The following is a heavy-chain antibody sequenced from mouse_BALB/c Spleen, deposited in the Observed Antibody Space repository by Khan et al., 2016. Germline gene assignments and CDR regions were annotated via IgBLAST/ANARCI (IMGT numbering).Heavy chain of an antibody. CDR3: ARTHER. V-gene: IGHV1-4*01. Sequence: QIQLVQSGADLVRPGASVKLSCKASGYTFSSYTMHWVKQRPGQGLEWIGYINPSSGYTKYNQKFKDKATLTADKSSSTAYMQLSSLTSEDSAVYYCARTHERWGQGTTLTVSS. CDR1: GYTFSSYT. CDR2: INPSSGYT. J-gene: IGHJ2*01.